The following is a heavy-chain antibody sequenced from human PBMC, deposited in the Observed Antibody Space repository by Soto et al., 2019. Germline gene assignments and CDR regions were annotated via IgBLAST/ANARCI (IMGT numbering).Heavy chain of an antibody. J-gene: IGHJ6*02. D-gene: IGHD3-3*01. CDR3: GKGKELGVVRYGLDA. CDR1: GFSVKRYW. CDR2: FSGDENYT. V-gene: IGHV3-74*01. Sequence: GGSLRLSCGASGFSVKRYWMHWVRQAPGKGLVWLSRFSGDENYTDYADSVRGRFTISRDIAKNTIYLQMNSLRAEDTAVYYCGKGKELGVVRYGLDAWGQGTTVTVSS.